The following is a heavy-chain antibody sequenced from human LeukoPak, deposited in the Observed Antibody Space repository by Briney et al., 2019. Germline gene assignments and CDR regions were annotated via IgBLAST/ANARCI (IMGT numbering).Heavy chain of an antibody. J-gene: IGHJ3*01. CDR2: MNPNSGST. Sequence: ASVKVSCKASGYTFTSYDINWVRQATGQGLEWMGRMNPNSGSTGYAQKFQGRVTMTRNTSISTAYMELSSLRSEDTAVYYCARGRRVGPPYSRERAVDYWGQGTMVTVSS. V-gene: IGHV1-8*01. CDR3: ARGRRVGPPYSRERAVDY. D-gene: IGHD6-13*01. CDR1: GYTFTSYD.